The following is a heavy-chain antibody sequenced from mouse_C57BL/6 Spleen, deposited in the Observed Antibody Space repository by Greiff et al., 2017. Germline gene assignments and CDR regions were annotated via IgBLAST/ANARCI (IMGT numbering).Heavy chain of an antibody. J-gene: IGHJ4*01. CDR3: ARRKYGNYDLYAMDY. CDR2: IDPSDSYT. V-gene: IGHV1-59*01. CDR1: GYTFTSYW. Sequence: QVQLQQPGAELVRPGTSVKLSCKASGYTFTSYWMHWVKQRPGQGLEWIGVIDPSDSYTNYNQKFKGKATLTVDTSSSTAYMQLSSLTSEDSAVYYCARRKYGNYDLYAMDYWGQGTSVTGSS. D-gene: IGHD2-10*02.